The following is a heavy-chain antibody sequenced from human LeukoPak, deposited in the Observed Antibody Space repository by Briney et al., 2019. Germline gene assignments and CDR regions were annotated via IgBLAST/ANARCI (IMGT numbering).Heavy chain of an antibody. D-gene: IGHD3-22*01. V-gene: IGHV5-51*01. CDR1: GYSFTSYW. CDR2: IYPGDSDT. J-gene: IGHJ3*02. Sequence: GESLKISCQGSGYSFTSYWIGWVRQMPGKGLEWMGIIYPGDSDTRYSPSFQGQVTISADKSISTAYLQWSSLKASDTAMYYCARLRGYYYDSRKGDAFDIWGQGTMVTVSS. CDR3: ARLRGYYYDSRKGDAFDI.